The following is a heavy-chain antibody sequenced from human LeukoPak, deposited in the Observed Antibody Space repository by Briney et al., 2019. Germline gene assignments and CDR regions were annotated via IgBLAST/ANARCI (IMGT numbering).Heavy chain of an antibody. CDR3: ARDKVNYDVLTGYYTFTKGDYYGMDV. Sequence: SETLSLTCTVSGGSINSYYWSWIRQPPGKGLEWIGYIYYSGSTNYNPSLKSRVTISVDTSKNQFSLKLNSVTAADTAVYYCARDKVNYDVLTGYYTFTKGDYYGMDVWGQGTTVTVSS. CDR2: IYYSGST. V-gene: IGHV4-59*01. J-gene: IGHJ6*02. CDR1: GGSINSYY. D-gene: IGHD3-9*01.